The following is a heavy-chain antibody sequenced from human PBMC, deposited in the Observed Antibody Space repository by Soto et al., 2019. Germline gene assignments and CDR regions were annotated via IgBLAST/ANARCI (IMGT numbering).Heavy chain of an antibody. CDR1: GIIFINYA. J-gene: IGHJ6*02. V-gene: IGHV3-23*01. CDR2: ITGSGDST. D-gene: IGHD5-12*01. Sequence: TGGSLRLSCAASGIIFINYAMTWVRQAPGKGLEWVSTITGSGDSTYYADSVKGRFTISRDFSKNMIYLQMNSLSADDTAVYYCARDRYSGYDYYYFGMDVWGQGTTVTVSS. CDR3: ARDRYSGYDYYYFGMDV.